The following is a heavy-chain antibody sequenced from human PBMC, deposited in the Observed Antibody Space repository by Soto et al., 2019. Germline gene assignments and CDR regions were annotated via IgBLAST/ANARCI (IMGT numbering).Heavy chain of an antibody. J-gene: IGHJ4*02. CDR3: ARDQVPDIVVVVAAPIDY. Sequence: GGSLRLSCAASGFTFSSYSMNWVRQAPGKGLEWVSSISSSSSYIYYADSVKGRFTISRDNAKNSLYLQMNSLRAEDTAVYYCARDQVPDIVVVVAAPIDYWGQGTLVTVSS. V-gene: IGHV3-21*01. CDR2: ISSSSSYI. CDR1: GFTFSSYS. D-gene: IGHD2-15*01.